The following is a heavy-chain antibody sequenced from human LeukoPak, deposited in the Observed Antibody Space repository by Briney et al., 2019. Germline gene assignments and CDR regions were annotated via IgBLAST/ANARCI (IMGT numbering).Heavy chain of an antibody. Sequence: PGGSLRLSCAASGFTFSNAWMSRVRQAPGKGLEWVSVIYSGGSTYYADSVKGRFTISRDNSKNTLYLQMNSLRAEDTALYYCATYRQVLLPFESWGQGTLVTVSS. D-gene: IGHD2-8*02. J-gene: IGHJ4*02. CDR2: IYSGGST. CDR1: GFTFSNAW. CDR3: ATYRQVLLPFES. V-gene: IGHV3-66*01.